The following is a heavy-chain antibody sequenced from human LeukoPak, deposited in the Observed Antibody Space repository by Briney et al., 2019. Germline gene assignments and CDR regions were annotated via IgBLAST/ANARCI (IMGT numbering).Heavy chain of an antibody. Sequence: GASVKVSCKASGYTFTSYYMHWVRQAPGQGLEWMGIINPSGGSTSYAQKLQGRVTMTTDTSTSTAYMELRSLRSDDTAVYYCARDGGLYCSGGSCYPQEYYMDVWGKGTTVTVSS. CDR1: GYTFTSYY. V-gene: IGHV1-46*01. CDR3: ARDGGLYCSGGSCYPQEYYMDV. CDR2: INPSGGST. J-gene: IGHJ6*03. D-gene: IGHD2-15*01.